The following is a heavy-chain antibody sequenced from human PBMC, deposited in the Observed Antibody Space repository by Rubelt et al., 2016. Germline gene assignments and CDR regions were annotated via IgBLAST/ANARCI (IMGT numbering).Heavy chain of an antibody. Sequence: QVQLVQSGAQVKKPGASVKVSCKASGYTFTKYGVSWVRQAPGQGLGWMGWISTYNGNTNYAQKLQGRVTMTPNTSTSTAYMDLRSLRSDDTAVYYCVVDAFDIWGQGTMVTVSS. J-gene: IGHJ3*02. V-gene: IGHV1-18*01. CDR3: VVDAFDI. D-gene: IGHD2-21*01. CDR2: ISTYNGNT. CDR1: GYTFTKYG.